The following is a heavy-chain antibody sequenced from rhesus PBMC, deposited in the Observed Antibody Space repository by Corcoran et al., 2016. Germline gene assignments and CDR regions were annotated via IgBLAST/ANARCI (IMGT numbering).Heavy chain of an antibody. D-gene: IGHD6-25*01. CDR2: IYGSGVGT. Sequence: QVQLQESGPGLVKPSETLSLTCAVSGGSISDDYYWSWIRQPPGKGLEWIGYIYGSGVGTDFNPSLKNRVTISIDTSKNQFSLKLSAVTAADTAVYYCARYSGSWNLDYWGQGVLVTVSS. J-gene: IGHJ4*01. CDR3: ARYSGSWNLDY. V-gene: IGHV4-106*01. CDR1: GGSISDDYY.